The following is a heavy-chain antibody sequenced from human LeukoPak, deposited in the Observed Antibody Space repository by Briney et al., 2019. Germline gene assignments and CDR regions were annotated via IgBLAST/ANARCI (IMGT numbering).Heavy chain of an antibody. J-gene: IGHJ3*02. CDR3: AKELVGATSLSCAFDI. CDR1: GFTFSSYA. Sequence: GGSLRLSCAASGFTFSSYAMSWVRQAPGKGLEWVSAISGSGGSTYYADSVKGRFTISRDNSKNTLYLQMNSLRAEDTAVYYCAKELVGATSLSCAFDIWGQGTMVTVSS. D-gene: IGHD1-26*01. V-gene: IGHV3-23*01. CDR2: ISGSGGST.